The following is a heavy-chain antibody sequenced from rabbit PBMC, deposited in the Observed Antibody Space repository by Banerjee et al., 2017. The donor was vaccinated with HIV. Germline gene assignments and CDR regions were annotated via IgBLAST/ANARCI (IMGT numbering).Heavy chain of an antibody. Sequence: QSLEESGGDLVKPGASLTLTCKASGFSFSSSYYMCWVRQAPGKGLEWIGCIYPTYGATDYASWVNGRFTISLDNAQNTVFLQMTSLTAADTATYFCARGDYSSGWGNLWGQGTLVTVS. J-gene: IGHJ4*01. D-gene: IGHD4-1*01. CDR3: ARGDYSSGWGNL. V-gene: IGHV1S40*01. CDR2: IYPTYGAT. CDR1: GFSFSSSYY.